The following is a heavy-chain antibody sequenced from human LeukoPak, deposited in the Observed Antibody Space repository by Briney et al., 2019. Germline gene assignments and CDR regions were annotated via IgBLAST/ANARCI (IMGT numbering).Heavy chain of an antibody. J-gene: IGHJ4*02. Sequence: PGGSLRLSCAASGFTFSSYWMTWVRQAPGKGLEWVSYISSSGSTIYYADSVKGRFTISRDNAKNSLYLQMNSLRAEDTAVYYCARDPGDGYNYFDYWGQGTLVTVSS. CDR1: GFTFSSYW. CDR2: ISSSGSTI. D-gene: IGHD5-24*01. V-gene: IGHV3-48*04. CDR3: ARDPGDGYNYFDY.